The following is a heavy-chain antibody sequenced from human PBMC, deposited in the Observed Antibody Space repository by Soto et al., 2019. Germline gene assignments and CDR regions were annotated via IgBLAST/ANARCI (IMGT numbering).Heavy chain of an antibody. CDR2: INHSGST. CDR3: ARSRIAARPVWYFDL. D-gene: IGHD6-6*01. V-gene: IGHV4-34*01. Sequence: PXXTRSLTCAIYGQSFSGYYWCWIHQPPGKGLEWIGEINHSGSTNYNPSLKSRVTISVDTSKNQFSLKLSSVTAADTAVYYCARSRIAARPVWYFDLWGRGTLVTVSS. CDR1: GQSFSGYY. J-gene: IGHJ2*01.